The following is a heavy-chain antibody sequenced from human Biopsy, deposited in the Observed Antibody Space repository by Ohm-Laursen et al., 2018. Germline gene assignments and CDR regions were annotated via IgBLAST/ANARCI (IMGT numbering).Heavy chain of an antibody. V-gene: IGHV1-8*01. CDR2: INPNNGNT. CDR1: GYSFTKYY. D-gene: IGHD6-19*01. J-gene: IGHJ2*01. CDR3: VRTPTISVGGTWSRYWFFDI. Sequence: AASVKVSCKASGYSFTKYYINWVRQAPGQGPEWMGWINPNNGNTGYAPQFQGRVSMTTDTSISTAYMELSGLTFEDTAVYYCVRTPTISVGGTWSRYWFFDIWGRGTLITVSS.